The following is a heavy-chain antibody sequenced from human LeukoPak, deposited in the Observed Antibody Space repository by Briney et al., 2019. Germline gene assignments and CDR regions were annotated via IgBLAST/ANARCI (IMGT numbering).Heavy chain of an antibody. J-gene: IGHJ4*02. CDR1: GFTFSSYS. D-gene: IGHD6-19*01. Sequence: GGSLRLSCAASGFTFSSYSMNWVRQAPGKGREGVSYISSSSSTIYYADSVKGRFTISRDNAKNSLYLQMNSLRAEDTAVYYCATGRCSSGWYLDLFDYWGQGTLVTVSS. V-gene: IGHV3-48*01. CDR3: ATGRCSSGWYLDLFDY. CDR2: ISSSSSTI.